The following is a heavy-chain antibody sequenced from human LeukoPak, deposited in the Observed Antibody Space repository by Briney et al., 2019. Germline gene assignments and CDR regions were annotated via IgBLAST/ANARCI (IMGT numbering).Heavy chain of an antibody. CDR3: ARLYDYVWGSYRYTGAFDY. V-gene: IGHV1-2*02. CDR2: INPNSGGT. CDR1: GYTFTGYY. J-gene: IGHJ4*02. D-gene: IGHD3-16*02. Sequence: GASVKVSCKASGYTFTGYYMHWVRQAPGQGLEWMGWINPNSGGTNYAQKFQGRVTMTRDTPISTAYMELSRLRSDDTAVYYCARLYDYVWGSYRYTGAFDYWGQGTLVTVSS.